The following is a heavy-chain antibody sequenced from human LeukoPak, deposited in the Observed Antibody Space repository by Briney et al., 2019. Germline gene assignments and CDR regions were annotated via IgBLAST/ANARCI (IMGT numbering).Heavy chain of an antibody. D-gene: IGHD6-19*01. Sequence: GGSLRLSCAASGFTFSDRFMDWVRQAPGKGLEWVGRIRKRPNSYTTEYAASVQGRFAISRDDSKNSLYLQMNSLKTEDTAVYYCARVSTTVAGSDYLDYWGQGTQVTISS. J-gene: IGHJ4*02. CDR3: ARVSTTVAGSDYLDY. V-gene: IGHV3-72*01. CDR2: IRKRPNSYTT. CDR1: GFTFSDRF.